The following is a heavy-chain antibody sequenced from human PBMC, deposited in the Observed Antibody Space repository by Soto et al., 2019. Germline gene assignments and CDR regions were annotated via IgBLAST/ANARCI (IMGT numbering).Heavy chain of an antibody. D-gene: IGHD5-12*01. Sequence: GGSLRLSCAASGFTFSSYAMSWVRQAPGKGVEWVSAISGSGGSTYYADSVKGRFTISRDNSKSTLYLQMNSLRAEDTAVYYCAKAPSEMATTYYYGMDVWGQGTTVTVSS. V-gene: IGHV3-23*01. J-gene: IGHJ6*02. CDR1: GFTFSSYA. CDR3: AKAPSEMATTYYYGMDV. CDR2: ISGSGGST.